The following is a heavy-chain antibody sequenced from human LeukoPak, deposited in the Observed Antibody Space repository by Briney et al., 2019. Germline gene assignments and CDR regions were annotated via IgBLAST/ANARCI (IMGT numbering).Heavy chain of an antibody. J-gene: IGHJ3*02. V-gene: IGHV3-21*01. CDR1: GFTFSSYS. D-gene: IGHD1-26*01. CDR3: ARGISGSYSLGAFDI. CDR2: ISSSSSYI. Sequence: GGSLRLSCAASGFTFSSYSMNWVRQAPGKGLEWVSSISSSSSYIYYADSVKGRFTISRDNAKNSLYLQMNSLRAEDTAVYYCARGISGSYSLGAFDIWGQGTMVTVSS.